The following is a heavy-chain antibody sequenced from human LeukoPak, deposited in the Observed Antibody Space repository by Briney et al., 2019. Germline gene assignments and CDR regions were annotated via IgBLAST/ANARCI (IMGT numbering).Heavy chain of an antibody. CDR2: IYPGDSNT. Sequence: GESLQICCHASGYSFSNYWIGWLRPIPGGGLQWMRIIYPGDSNTRYSPSFRGQVTISADKSISTAYLQWNSLKAADTAMYYCARDSGGSALYNFDYWGQGTLVTVSS. CDR3: ARDSGGSALYNFDY. D-gene: IGHD2-15*01. CDR1: GYSFSNYW. J-gene: IGHJ4*02. V-gene: IGHV5-51*01.